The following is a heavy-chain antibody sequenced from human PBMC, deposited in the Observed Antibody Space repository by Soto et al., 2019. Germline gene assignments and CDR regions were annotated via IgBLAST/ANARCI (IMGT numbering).Heavy chain of an antibody. D-gene: IGHD4-17*01. CDR1: GFIFSDWY. V-gene: IGHV3-11*05. Sequence: QVQLVESGGGLVKSGGSLRLSCAASGFIFSDWYMSWIRQAPGKGLEWISYISSRSDYTNYADSVKGRFTISRDNTKNLMYLQLNSLRAEDTAVYYCVREAHGKADYWGQGTLVTVSS. J-gene: IGHJ4*02. CDR2: ISSRSDYT. CDR3: VREAHGKADY.